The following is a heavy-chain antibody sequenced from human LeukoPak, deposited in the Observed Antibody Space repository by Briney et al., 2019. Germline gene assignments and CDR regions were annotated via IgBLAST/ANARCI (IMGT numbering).Heavy chain of an antibody. CDR2: IIPILGIA. V-gene: IGHV1-69*04. CDR3: ARDQYDILTGDLYYYYGMDV. J-gene: IGHJ6*02. CDR1: GGTFSSYA. D-gene: IGHD3-9*01. Sequence: ASVKVSCKASGGTFSSYAISWVRQAPGQGLEWMGRIIPILGIANYAQKFQGRVTITADKSTSTAYMELSSLRSEDTAVYYCARDQYDILTGDLYYYYGMDVWGQGTTVTVSS.